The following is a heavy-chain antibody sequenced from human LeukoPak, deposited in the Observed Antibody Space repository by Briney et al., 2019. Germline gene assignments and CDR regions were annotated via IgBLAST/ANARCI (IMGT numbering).Heavy chain of an antibody. J-gene: IGHJ6*03. D-gene: IGHD2-2*01. CDR2: ISTYNGNT. CDR3: ARVPISTSPDYYYYYMDV. V-gene: IGHV1-18*01. CDR1: GYTFTNFG. Sequence: ASVKVSCKTSGYTFTNFGINWVRQAPGQGLEWMGWISTYNGNTNYAQKLQGRVTMTTDTSTSTAYMELRSLRSDDTAVYYCARVPISTSPDYYYYYMDVWGKGTTVTVSS.